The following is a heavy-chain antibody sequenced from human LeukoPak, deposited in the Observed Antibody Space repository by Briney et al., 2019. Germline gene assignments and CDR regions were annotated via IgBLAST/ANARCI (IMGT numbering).Heavy chain of an antibody. CDR3: VKGSSDIVLMVYATYNWFDP. Sequence: GGSLRLSCAASGFTFSSYWMHWVRQAPGKGLVWVSRINSDGSSTSYADSVKGRFTISRDNSKNTLYLQMNSLRAEDTAVYYCVKGSSDIVLMVYATYNWFDPWGQGTLVTVSS. CDR1: GFTFSSYW. D-gene: IGHD2-8*01. CDR2: INSDGSST. J-gene: IGHJ5*02. V-gene: IGHV3-74*01.